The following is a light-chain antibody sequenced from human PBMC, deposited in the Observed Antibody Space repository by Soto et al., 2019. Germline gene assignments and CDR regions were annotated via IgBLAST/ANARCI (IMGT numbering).Light chain of an antibody. CDR1: QGISSY. CDR2: AAS. J-gene: IGKJ1*01. CDR3: QQYDGFSRT. Sequence: AIRMTQSPSSFSASTGDRVTITCRASQGISSYLAWYQQKPGKAPKLLIYAASTLQSGVPSRFSGSGSGTDFTLTISGLQSEDFATYYCQQYDGFSRTFGQGTKVDI. V-gene: IGKV1-8*01.